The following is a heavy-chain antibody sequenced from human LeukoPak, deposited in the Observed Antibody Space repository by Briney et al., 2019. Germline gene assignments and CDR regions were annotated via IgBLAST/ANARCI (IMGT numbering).Heavy chain of an antibody. CDR2: IYPGDSDT. CDR1: GYSFTSYW. D-gene: IGHD3-22*01. Sequence: GEPLKISCNGSGYSFTSYWIGWARQVPGKGLEWMGIIYPGDSDTRNSPSFQGQVTISADKSISTAYLQWSSLKASDTAMYYCARQGPEDSSGYYYFDYWGQGTLVTVSS. V-gene: IGHV5-51*01. CDR3: ARQGPEDSSGYYYFDY. J-gene: IGHJ4*02.